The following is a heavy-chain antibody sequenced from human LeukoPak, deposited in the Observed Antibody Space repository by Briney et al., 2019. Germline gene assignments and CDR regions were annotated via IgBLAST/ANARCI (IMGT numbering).Heavy chain of an antibody. CDR2: ISGGGDFI. D-gene: IGHD7-27*01. V-gene: IGHV3-23*01. J-gene: IGHJ4*02. CDR1: GFTFSTNT. Sequence: PGGSLRLSCAASGFTFSTNTMSWVRQAPEKGLAWVSSISGGGDFIYYADSVKGRFTISRDNFKNALYLQMNSLRVEDTAVYYCAIDPNWGTHSWGQGVLVTVSS. CDR3: AIDPNWGTHS.